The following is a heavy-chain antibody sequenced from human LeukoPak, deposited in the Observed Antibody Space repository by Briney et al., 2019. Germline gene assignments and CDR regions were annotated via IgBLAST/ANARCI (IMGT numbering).Heavy chain of an antibody. J-gene: IGHJ6*02. CDR1: GYTFTSYG. V-gene: IGHV1-18*01. CDR2: ISAYNGNT. CDR3: ARGGNIVLMVYADYGMDV. D-gene: IGHD2-8*01. Sequence: ASVKVSCKASGYTFTSYGISWVRQAPGQGLEWMGWISAYNGNTNYAQKLQGRVTMTTDTSTSTAYMELWSLRSDDTAVYYCARGGNIVLMVYADYGMDVWGQGTTVTVSS.